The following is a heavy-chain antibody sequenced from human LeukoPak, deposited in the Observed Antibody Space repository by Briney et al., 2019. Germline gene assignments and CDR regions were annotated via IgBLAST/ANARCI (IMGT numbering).Heavy chain of an antibody. D-gene: IGHD2-2*01. CDR1: GGSISSSNW. V-gene: IGHV4-4*02. Sequence: SETLSLTCAVSGGSISSSNWWSWVRQPPGKGLEWIGEIYHSGSTNYNPSLKSRVTISVDRSKNQFSLKLSSVTAADTAVYYCARGPCSSTSCPYYYYYYMDVWGKGTTVTVSS. CDR2: IYHSGST. J-gene: IGHJ6*03. CDR3: ARGPCSSTSCPYYYYYYMDV.